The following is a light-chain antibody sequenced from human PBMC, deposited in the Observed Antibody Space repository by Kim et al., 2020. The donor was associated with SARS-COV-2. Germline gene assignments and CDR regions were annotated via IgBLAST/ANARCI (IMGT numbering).Light chain of an antibody. Sequence: EIVMTQSPATLSVSPGDRATLSCRASKSVSSNLAWYQQKPGQAPRLLFYAASTRAPGIAARFSGSGSGTEFTLTISSLQSEDFAVYYCHQYHNRPPWTFGQWTKVYIK. CDR2: AAS. CDR1: KSVSSN. CDR3: HQYHNRPPWT. V-gene: IGKV3-15*01. J-gene: IGKJ1*01.